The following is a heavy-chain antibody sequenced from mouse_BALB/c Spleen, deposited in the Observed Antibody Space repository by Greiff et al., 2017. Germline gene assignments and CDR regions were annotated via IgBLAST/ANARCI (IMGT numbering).Heavy chain of an antibody. CDR3: ARRDYGYDGYAMDY. V-gene: IGHV5-12-2*01. J-gene: IGHJ4*01. CDR2: ISNGGGST. Sequence: EVHLVESGGGLVQPGGSLKLSCAASGFTFSSYTMSWVRQTPEKRLEWVAYISNGGGSTYYPDTVKGRFTISRDNAKNTLYLQMSSLKSEDTAMYYCARRDYGYDGYAMDYWGQGTSVTVSS. D-gene: IGHD2-2*01. CDR1: GFTFSSYT.